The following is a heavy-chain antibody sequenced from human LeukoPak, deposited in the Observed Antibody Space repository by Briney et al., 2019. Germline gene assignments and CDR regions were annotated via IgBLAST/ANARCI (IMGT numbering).Heavy chain of an antibody. D-gene: IGHD2/OR15-2a*01. V-gene: IGHV1-2*02. J-gene: IGHJ4*02. CDR3: VREGEGPLSKDFDY. CDR1: GFTFTDHY. CDR2: IGPHSTFT. Sequence: ASVTVSCKSSGFTFTDHYIHWVRQGPGQGLEWMGYIGPHSTFTSSPQEFQGRVTMTRDASMSTAYMELTRLTSDDTAVYYWVREGEGPLSKDFDYWGQGTLVTVSS.